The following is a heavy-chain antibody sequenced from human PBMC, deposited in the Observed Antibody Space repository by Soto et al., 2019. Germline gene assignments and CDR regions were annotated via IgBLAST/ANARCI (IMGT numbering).Heavy chain of an antibody. CDR2: MNPNSGNT. CDR1: GYTFTSYD. CDR3: ACAKYSSSHYYMDG. V-gene: IGHV1-8*01. J-gene: IGHJ6*03. D-gene: IGHD6-6*01. Sequence: ASVKVSCKASGYTFTSYDINWVRQATGQGREWMGWMNPNSGNTGYAQKFQGRVTMTRNTSISTAYMELSSLISEDTSVYYFACAKYSSSHYYMDGWGKGTTVTVS.